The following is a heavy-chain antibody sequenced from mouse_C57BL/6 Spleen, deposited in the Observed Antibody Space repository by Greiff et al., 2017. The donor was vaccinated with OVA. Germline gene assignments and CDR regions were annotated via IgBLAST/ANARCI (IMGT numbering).Heavy chain of an antibody. CDR3: ARGGLPHYYAMDY. CDR1: GYSFTDYY. V-gene: IGHV1-39*01. Sequence: EVQGVESGPELVKPGASVKISCKASGYSFTDYYMNWVKQSHGKSLEWIGVINPNYGTTSYNQKFKGKATLTVDQSSSTAYMQLNSLTSEDSAVYYCARGGLPHYYAMDYWGQGTSVTVSS. D-gene: IGHD2-2*01. J-gene: IGHJ4*01. CDR2: INPNYGTT.